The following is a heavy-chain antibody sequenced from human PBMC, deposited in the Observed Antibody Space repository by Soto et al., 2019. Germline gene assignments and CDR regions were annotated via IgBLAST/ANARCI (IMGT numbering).Heavy chain of an antibody. CDR1: GYTFSNFH. D-gene: IGHD3-16*02. Sequence: QVQLVQSGAEVKKPGASVKVSCKASGYTFSNFHIIWVRQAPGQGLEWVGWMNPNGGDTGYAQDFQGRVTMTRDTSMNTAYMELSSLRSEDTAVYYCARGLGGFGGFLVLYYFDYWGQGTLVTVSS. J-gene: IGHJ4*02. CDR2: MNPNGGDT. V-gene: IGHV1-8*01. CDR3: ARGLGGFGGFLVLYYFDY.